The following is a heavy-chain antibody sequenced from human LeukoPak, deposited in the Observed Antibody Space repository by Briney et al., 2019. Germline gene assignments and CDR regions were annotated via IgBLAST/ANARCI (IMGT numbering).Heavy chain of an antibody. CDR1: GFTFSSYW. D-gene: IGHD6-13*01. V-gene: IGHV3-7*01. Sequence: GGSLRLSCAASGFTFSSYWMSWVRQAPGKGLEWVANIKQDGSEKYYVDSVEGRFTISRDNAKNSLYLQMNSLRAEDTAVYYCARDSTEDPMQLGSYYYYYGMDVWGQGTTVTVSS. CDR2: IKQDGSEK. J-gene: IGHJ6*02. CDR3: ARDSTEDPMQLGSYYYYYGMDV.